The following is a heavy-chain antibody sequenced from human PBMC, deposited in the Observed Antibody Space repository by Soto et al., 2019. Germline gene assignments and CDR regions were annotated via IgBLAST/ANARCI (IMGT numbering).Heavy chain of an antibody. CDR2: INPNSGGT. D-gene: IGHD3-22*01. J-gene: IGHJ3*02. CDR1: GYTFTGYY. CDR3: ARELVVPPQSAFDI. Sequence: ASVKVSCKASGYTFTGYYMHWVRQAPGQGLEWMGWINPNSGGTNYAQKFQGWVTMTRDTSISTAYMELSRLRSDDTAVYYCARELVVPPQSAFDIWSQGTMVTVSS. V-gene: IGHV1-2*04.